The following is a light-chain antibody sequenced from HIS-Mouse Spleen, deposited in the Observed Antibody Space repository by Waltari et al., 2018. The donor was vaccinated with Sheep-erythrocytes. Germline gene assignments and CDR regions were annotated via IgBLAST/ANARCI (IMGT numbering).Light chain of an antibody. J-gene: IGKJ3*01. CDR2: DAS. CDR1: QEISNY. Sequence: DIQMTQSPSSLSASVGDRVTITCQASQEISNYLNWYQQKPGKAPKLLIYDASNLETGVPSMFSGSGSGTYFTYTISSLQPEDIATYYCQQYDNLFTFGPGTKVDIK. CDR3: QQYDNLFT. V-gene: IGKV1-33*01.